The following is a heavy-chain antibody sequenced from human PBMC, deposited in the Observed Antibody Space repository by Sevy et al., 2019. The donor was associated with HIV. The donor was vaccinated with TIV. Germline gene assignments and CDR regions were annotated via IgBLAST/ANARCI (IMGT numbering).Heavy chain of an antibody. Sequence: GGSLRLSCAASGFTFSNAWMSWVRQAPGKGLEWVGRIKRKTDGGTTDYAAPVKGRFTISRDDSKNTLYLQMNSLKTEDTAVYYCTTDRFHYYGSGSYYNSVDYWGQGTLVTVSS. CDR3: TTDRFHYYGSGSYYNSVDY. V-gene: IGHV3-15*01. CDR2: IKRKTDGGTT. CDR1: GFTFSNAW. J-gene: IGHJ4*02. D-gene: IGHD3-10*01.